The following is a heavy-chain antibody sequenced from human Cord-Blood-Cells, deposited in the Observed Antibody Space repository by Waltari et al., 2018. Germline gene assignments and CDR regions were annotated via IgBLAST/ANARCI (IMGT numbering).Heavy chain of an antibody. CDR1: GGTFSSYA. CDR2: IIPIVGTA. Sequence: QVQLVQSGAEVKKPGSSVKVSCKASGGTFSSYAISWVRQAPGQGMEWMGGIIPIVGTATYAQKFQGRVTITAEESTSTAYMELSSLRSEDTAVYYCARDYNWNYGWFDPWGQGTLVTVSS. V-gene: IGHV1-69*01. D-gene: IGHD1-7*01. J-gene: IGHJ5*02. CDR3: ARDYNWNYGWFDP.